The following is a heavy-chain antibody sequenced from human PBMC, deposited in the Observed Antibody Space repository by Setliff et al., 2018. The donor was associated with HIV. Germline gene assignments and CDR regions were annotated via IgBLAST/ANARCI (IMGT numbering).Heavy chain of an antibody. CDR3: AKDNSYYGSGTYYYSYHMDV. CDR2: IRYDGSSE. Sequence: PGGSLRLSCAPSGFTFSNYGMHWVRQGPGKGLEWVAFIRYDGSSEYYANSVKGRFTISRDNSKNTLYLQVNSLRPEDTAVYYCAKDNSYYGSGTYYYSYHMDVWGKGTTVTVSS. V-gene: IGHV3-30*02. D-gene: IGHD3-10*01. J-gene: IGHJ6*03. CDR1: GFTFSNYG.